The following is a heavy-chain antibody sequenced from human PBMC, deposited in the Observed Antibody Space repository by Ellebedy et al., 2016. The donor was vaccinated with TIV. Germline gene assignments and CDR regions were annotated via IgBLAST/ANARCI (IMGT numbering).Heavy chain of an antibody. CDR3: MKGRGGSYSDY. D-gene: IGHD1-26*01. J-gene: IGHJ4*02. Sequence: GESLKISXTTSGFFFSSYVMSWVRQAPGKGLEWVSSISGSGDATHYADSVKGRFTISRDNSKSTVYVQMNSLRVDDTAVYFCMKGRGGSYSDYWGQGTRVTVSS. V-gene: IGHV3-23*01. CDR1: GFFFSSYV. CDR2: ISGSGDAT.